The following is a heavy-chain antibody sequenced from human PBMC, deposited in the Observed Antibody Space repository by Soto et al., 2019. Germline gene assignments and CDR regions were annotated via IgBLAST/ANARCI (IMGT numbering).Heavy chain of an antibody. CDR3: TTGASYYYDSSGPIDY. D-gene: IGHD3-22*01. CDR1: GFTFSSYA. J-gene: IGHJ4*02. CDR2: ISGSGGST. Sequence: EVQLLESGGGLVQPGGSLRLSCAASGFTFSSYAMSWVRQAPGKGLEWVSAISGSGGSTYYADSVKGRFTISRDNSKNTLYLQMNSLRAEDTAVYYCTTGASYYYDSSGPIDYWGQGTLVTVSS. V-gene: IGHV3-23*01.